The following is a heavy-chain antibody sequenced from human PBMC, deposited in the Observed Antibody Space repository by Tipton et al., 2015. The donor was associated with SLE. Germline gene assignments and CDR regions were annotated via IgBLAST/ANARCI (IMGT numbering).Heavy chain of an antibody. D-gene: IGHD2-15*01. Sequence: GSLRLSCAVYGGSFSGYYWSWIRQPPGKGLEWIGEINHSGSTNYNPSLKSRVTISVDTSKNQFSLKLSSVTAADTAVYYCARGKDIVVARDAFDIWCQGTMVTVSS. CDR3: ARGKDIVVARDAFDI. CDR1: GGSFSGYY. J-gene: IGHJ3*02. CDR2: INHSGST. V-gene: IGHV4-34*01.